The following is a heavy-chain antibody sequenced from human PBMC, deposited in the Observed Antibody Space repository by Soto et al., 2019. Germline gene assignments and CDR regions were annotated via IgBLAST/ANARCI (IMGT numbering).Heavy chain of an antibody. V-gene: IGHV4-4*07. Sequence: SETLSLTCTASGGSISSYHWSWIRQSAGKGLEWIGRIYTSGNTHYNPSLKSRVTVSIDTSKNQFVLTVNSVTAADSAVYYCARESGDNWDYEAYWGQGTPVTVSS. CDR1: GGSISSYH. CDR2: IYTSGNT. J-gene: IGHJ4*02. CDR3: ARESGDNWDYEAY. D-gene: IGHD1-7*01.